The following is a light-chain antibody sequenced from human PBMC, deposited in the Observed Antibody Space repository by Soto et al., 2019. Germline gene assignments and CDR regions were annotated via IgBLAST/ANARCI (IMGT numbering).Light chain of an antibody. CDR1: QSVSSN. Sequence: EIVMTQSPATLSVSPGERATLSCRASQSVSSNLSWYQQKPGQAPRLLIYGASSRATGIPDRFSGSGSGTDFTLTISRLEPEDCAVYYCQQFGSSLIAFGQGTRLEIK. CDR3: QQFGSSLIA. J-gene: IGKJ5*01. CDR2: GAS. V-gene: IGKV3-20*01.